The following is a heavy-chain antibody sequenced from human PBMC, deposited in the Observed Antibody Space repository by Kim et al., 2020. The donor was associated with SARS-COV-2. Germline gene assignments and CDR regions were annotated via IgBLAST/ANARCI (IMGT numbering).Heavy chain of an antibody. Sequence: GGSLRLSCAASGFTFNSYSMSWVRQAPGKGLEWVSYISTSSSTIYYADSVKGRFTISRDNAKNSLYLQMNSLRAEDTAVYYCARGNCSSTSCYRMSRWDYWGQGTLVTVSS. D-gene: IGHD2-2*01. J-gene: IGHJ4*02. CDR1: GFTFNSYS. V-gene: IGHV3-48*01. CDR2: ISTSSSTI. CDR3: ARGNCSSTSCYRMSRWDY.